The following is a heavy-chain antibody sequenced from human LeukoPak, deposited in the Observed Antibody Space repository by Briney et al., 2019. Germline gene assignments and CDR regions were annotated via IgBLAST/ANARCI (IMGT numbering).Heavy chain of an antibody. D-gene: IGHD6-6*01. Sequence: GSSVKVSCKVSGGTFSSYAISWVRQAPGQGLEWMGRIIPIFGIANYAQKFQGRVTITADKSTSTAYMELSSLRSEDTAVYYCAILQGYSSSSAWFDPWGQGTLVTVSS. V-gene: IGHV1-69*04. CDR2: IIPIFGIA. CDR1: GGTFSSYA. CDR3: AILQGYSSSSAWFDP. J-gene: IGHJ5*02.